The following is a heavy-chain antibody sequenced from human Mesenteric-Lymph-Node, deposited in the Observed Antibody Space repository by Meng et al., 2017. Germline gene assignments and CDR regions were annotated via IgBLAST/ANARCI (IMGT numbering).Heavy chain of an antibody. CDR2: INHSGST. Sequence: VHLQRWGAVLLNPSGTRALPCAVNGGSFIGSYWSWIPQPPGKGLEWIGEINHSGSTNYNPSLKSRVTISVDTSKNQFSLKLSSVTAADTAVYYCAKEGASAWGQGTLVTVSS. D-gene: IGHD1-26*01. V-gene: IGHV4-34*01. CDR3: AKEGASA. CDR1: GGSFIGSY. J-gene: IGHJ4*02.